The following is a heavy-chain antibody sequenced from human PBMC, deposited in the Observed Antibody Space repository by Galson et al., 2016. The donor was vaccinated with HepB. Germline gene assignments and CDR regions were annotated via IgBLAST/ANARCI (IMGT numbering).Heavy chain of an antibody. V-gene: IGHV3-21*01. Sequence: SLRLSCAASGFTFSSYNMNWVRQAPGKGLEWVSSISSSNNYISHADSVKGRFTISRDNAKNSLHLQMNSLRAEDTSVYYCAREGRRGWNYEAIDYWGQGTLVIVSS. J-gene: IGHJ4*02. CDR2: ISSSNNYI. D-gene: IGHD1-7*01. CDR1: GFTFSSYN. CDR3: AREGRRGWNYEAIDY.